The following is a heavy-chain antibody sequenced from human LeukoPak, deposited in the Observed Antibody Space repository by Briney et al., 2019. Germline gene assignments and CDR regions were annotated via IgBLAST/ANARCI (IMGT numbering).Heavy chain of an antibody. CDR1: GGSINSGRYY. J-gene: IGHJ3*02. CDR2: ISTSGRT. V-gene: IGHV4-61*09. D-gene: IGHD3-10*01. CDR3: ARGGDFGGAFDI. Sequence: PSETLSLTCTVSGGSINSGRYYWSWIRQPAGRGLEWIGHISTSGRTSYSPSLKSRVTISVDTSKNQFSLKMSSVSAADTAVYYCARGGDFGGAFDIWGQGTMVTVSS.